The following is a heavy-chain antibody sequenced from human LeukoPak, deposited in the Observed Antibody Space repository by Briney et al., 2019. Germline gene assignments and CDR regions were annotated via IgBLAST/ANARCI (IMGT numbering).Heavy chain of an antibody. CDR3: ASTPIAYYRFDY. Sequence: PSETLSLTCAVSGGSISSSNWWSWVRQPPGKGLEWIGEIYHSGSTNYNPSLKSRVTISVDKSKNQFSLKLSSVTAADTAVYYCASTPIAYYRFDYWGQGTLVTVSS. J-gene: IGHJ4*02. CDR2: IYHSGST. V-gene: IGHV4-4*02. D-gene: IGHD2-8*01. CDR1: GGSISSSNW.